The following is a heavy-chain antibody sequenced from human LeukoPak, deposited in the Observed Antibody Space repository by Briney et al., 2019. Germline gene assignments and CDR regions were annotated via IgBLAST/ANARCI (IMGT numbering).Heavy chain of an antibody. Sequence: PGGSLRLSCAASGLSFSGRSMNWVRQAPGKGLDWVSYISSTSRTIYYADSVKGRFTLSRDNAKNSLYLQMNSLRAEDTAVYYCARDSTARGQLAGFDYWGQGTLVTVSS. CDR1: GLSFSGRS. D-gene: IGHD6-6*01. CDR3: ARDSTARGQLAGFDY. CDR2: ISSTSRTI. J-gene: IGHJ4*02. V-gene: IGHV3-48*04.